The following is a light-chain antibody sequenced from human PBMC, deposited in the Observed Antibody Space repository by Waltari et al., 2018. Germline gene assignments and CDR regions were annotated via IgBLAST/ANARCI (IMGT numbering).Light chain of an antibody. CDR3: QQFGGSPMYT. CDR1: RSVDSAF. CDR2: GAS. Sequence: VLTQSPDTLSLSPGQRATLSCRARRSVDSAFLFWYQQKPGQAPRLLISGASSRATDIPDRFSGSGSGTDFTLTIDILEAGDSAVYYCQQFGGSPMYTFGQGTKL. V-gene: IGKV3-20*01. J-gene: IGKJ2*01.